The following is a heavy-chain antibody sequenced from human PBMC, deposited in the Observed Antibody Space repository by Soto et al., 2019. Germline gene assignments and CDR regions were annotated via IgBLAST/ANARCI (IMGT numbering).Heavy chain of an antibody. CDR1: GYTYTGYY. CDR2: INPNSGGT. D-gene: IGHD2-15*01. J-gene: IGHJ5*02. V-gene: IGHV1-2*04. CDR3: ARSATPDIVVVVAATGWFDP. Sequence: GASVKVSCKASGYTYTGYYMHWVRQAPGQGLEWMGWINPNSGGTNYAQKFQGWVTMTRDTSISTAYMELSRLRSDDTAVYYCARSATPDIVVVVAATGWFDPWGQGTLVTVSS.